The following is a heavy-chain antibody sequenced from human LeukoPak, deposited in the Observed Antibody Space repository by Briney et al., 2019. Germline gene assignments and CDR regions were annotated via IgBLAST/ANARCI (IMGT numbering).Heavy chain of an antibody. J-gene: IGHJ4*02. V-gene: IGHV7-4-1*02. CDR3: ATGGGYRFAY. CDR1: GYSITNYA. CDR2: INTNTEKS. D-gene: IGHD6-25*01. Sequence: ASVKVSCKASGYSITNYAILWMRQAPGQGLEWMGWINTNTEKSTYAPGFTGRYVFSLDSSVNAAYLQISSLKAEDTALYYCATGGGYRFAYWGQGTLVTVSS.